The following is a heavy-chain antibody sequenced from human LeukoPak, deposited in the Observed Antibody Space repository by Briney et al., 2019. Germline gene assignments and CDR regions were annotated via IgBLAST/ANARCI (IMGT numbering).Heavy chain of an antibody. D-gene: IGHD2-15*01. CDR1: GFTFSSYS. Sequence: PGRSLRLSCAASGFTFSSYSMNWVRQAPGKGLEWVSSISSSSYIYYADSVKGRFTISRDNAKNSLYLQMNSLRAEDTAVYYCARGLPIDGDAFDIWGQGTMVTVSS. CDR2: ISSSSYI. CDR3: ARGLPIDGDAFDI. J-gene: IGHJ3*02. V-gene: IGHV3-21*01.